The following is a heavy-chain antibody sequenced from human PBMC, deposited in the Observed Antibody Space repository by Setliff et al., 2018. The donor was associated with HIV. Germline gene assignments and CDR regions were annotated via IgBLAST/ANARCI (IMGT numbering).Heavy chain of an antibody. D-gene: IGHD3-22*01. CDR3: ARDDHYYDMGSILSDWFFDL. CDR2: IIPIFGST. Sequence: SVKVSCKASGGTFSSYAISWVRQAPGQGLEWMGGIIPIFGSTTYAQKFHDRVTITADESKDTVEMELSSLTSEDTAVYYCARDDHYYDMGSILSDWFFDLWDRGTLVTVSS. CDR1: GGTFSSYA. V-gene: IGHV1-69*13. J-gene: IGHJ2*01.